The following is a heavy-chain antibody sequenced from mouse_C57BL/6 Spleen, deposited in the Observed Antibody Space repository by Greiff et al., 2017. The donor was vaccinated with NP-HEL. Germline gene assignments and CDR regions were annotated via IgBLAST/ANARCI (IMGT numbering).Heavy chain of an antibody. V-gene: IGHV1-69*01. D-gene: IGHD1-1*01. Sequence: QVQLQQSGAELVMPGASVKLSCKASGYTFTSYWMHWVKQRPGQGLEWIGEIDPSDSYTNYNQKFKGKSTLTVDKSSSTAYMQLSSLTSEDSAVYYCARRGYYYGSSPWFAYWGQGTLVTVSA. J-gene: IGHJ3*01. CDR3: ARRGYYYGSSPWFAY. CDR2: IDPSDSYT. CDR1: GYTFTSYW.